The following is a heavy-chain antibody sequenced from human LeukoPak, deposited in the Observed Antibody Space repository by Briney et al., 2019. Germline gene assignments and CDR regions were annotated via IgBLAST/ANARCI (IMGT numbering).Heavy chain of an antibody. CDR2: INPNSGGT. CDR3: ARFTYSGYDPPFDY. J-gene: IGHJ4*02. V-gene: IGHV1-2*02. Sequence: ASVKVSCKASGYTFTGYYMHWVRQAPGQGLEWMGWINPNSGGTNYAQKFQGRVTMTRDTSISTAYMELSRLRSDDTAVYYCARFTYSGYDPPFDYWGQGTLVTVSS. CDR1: GYTFTGYY. D-gene: IGHD5-12*01.